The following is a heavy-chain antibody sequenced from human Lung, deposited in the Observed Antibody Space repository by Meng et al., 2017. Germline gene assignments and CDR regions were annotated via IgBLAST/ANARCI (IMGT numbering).Heavy chain of an antibody. CDR3: ARRVHDGSGHHYFDY. V-gene: IGHV4-34*01. J-gene: IGHJ4*02. D-gene: IGHD3-22*01. Sequence: QPPGKGLECIGKSLILEAPATSHNPSLRSRVTMSVDTSKKQVPPKLSSVTAPDTAVYYCARRVHDGSGHHYFDYWGQGTLVTVSS. CDR2: SLILEAP.